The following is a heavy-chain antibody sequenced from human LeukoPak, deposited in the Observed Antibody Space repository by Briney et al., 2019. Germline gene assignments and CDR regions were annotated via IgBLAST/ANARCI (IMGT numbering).Heavy chain of an antibody. D-gene: IGHD6-25*01. CDR2: MNPNSGNT. V-gene: IGHV1-8*02. Sequence: GASVKVSCKASGYTFTNYGISWVRQAPGQGLEWMGWMNPNSGNTGYAQKFQGRVTMTRNTSISTAYMELSSLRSEDTAVYYCARRGIAADWFDPWGQGTLVTVSS. J-gene: IGHJ5*02. CDR1: GYTFTNYG. CDR3: ARRGIAADWFDP.